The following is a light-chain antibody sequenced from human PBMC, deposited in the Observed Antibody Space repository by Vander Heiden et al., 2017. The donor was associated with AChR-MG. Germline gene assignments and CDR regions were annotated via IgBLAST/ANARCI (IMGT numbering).Light chain of an antibody. J-gene: IGKJ3*01. CDR2: YAS. Sequence: EVVLTQSPDFQSVTPKEKVIITCRASQSIGSSLHWYQQKPDQSPKLLIKYASQSISGVPSRSSGSGSGTDFTLTINSLEAEDAATYYCQHRSGSLFTFGHRTKVEIK. CDR1: QSIGSS. CDR3: QHRSGSLFT. V-gene: IGKV6-21*02.